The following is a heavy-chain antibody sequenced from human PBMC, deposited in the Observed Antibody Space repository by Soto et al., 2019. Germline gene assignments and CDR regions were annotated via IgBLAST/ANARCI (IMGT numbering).Heavy chain of an antibody. CDR3: ARSGGSSSWYRWFDP. J-gene: IGHJ5*02. D-gene: IGHD6-13*01. CDR2: ISAYNGNT. CDR1: GYTFTSYG. Sequence: GASVKVSCKASGYTFTSYGISWVRPAPGQGLEWMGWISAYNGNTNYAQKLQGRVTMTTDTSTSTAYVELRSLRSDDTAVYYCARSGGSSSWYRWFDPWGQGTLVTVSS. V-gene: IGHV1-18*01.